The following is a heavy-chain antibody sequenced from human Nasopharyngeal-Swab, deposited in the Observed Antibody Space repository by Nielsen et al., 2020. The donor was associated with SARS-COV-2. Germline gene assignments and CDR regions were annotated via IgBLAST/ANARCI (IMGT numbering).Heavy chain of an antibody. Sequence: GEFLKISCAASGFTFSDYYMSWIRQAPGKGLEWVSYISSSGSTIYYAESVKGRFTISRDNAKNSLYLQMNSLRAEDTAVYYCARGPDLYYYYGMDVWGQGTTVTVSS. CDR1: GFTFSDYY. CDR2: ISSSGSTI. D-gene: IGHD2-2*01. V-gene: IGHV3-11*01. CDR3: ARGPDLYYYYGMDV. J-gene: IGHJ6*02.